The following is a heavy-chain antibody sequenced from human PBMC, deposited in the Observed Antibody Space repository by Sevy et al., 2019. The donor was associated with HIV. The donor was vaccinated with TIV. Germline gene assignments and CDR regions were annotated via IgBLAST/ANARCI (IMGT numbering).Heavy chain of an antibody. CDR1: GFTFDDYT. CDR3: AKDIAGKDYDSSGYYFDYFDY. CDR2: ISWDGGST. J-gene: IGHJ4*02. D-gene: IGHD3-22*01. Sequence: GGSLRLSCAASGFTFDDYTMHWVRQAPGKGLEWVSLISWDGGSTYYADSVKGRFTISRDNSKNSLYLQMNSLRTEDTALDYCAKDIAGKDYDSSGYYFDYFDYWGQGTLVTVSS. V-gene: IGHV3-43*01.